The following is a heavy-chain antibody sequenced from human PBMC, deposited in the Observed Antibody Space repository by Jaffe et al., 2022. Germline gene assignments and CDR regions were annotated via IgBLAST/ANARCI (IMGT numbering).Heavy chain of an antibody. CDR3: AKAPPPGRQFLEWLSSVSEEYYFDY. D-gene: IGHD3-3*01. CDR1: GFTFSSYA. Sequence: EVQLLESGGGLVQPGGSLRLSCAASGFTFSSYAMSWVRQAPGKGLEWVSAISGSGGSTYYADSVKGRFTISRDNSKNTLYLQMNSLRAEDTAVYYCAKAPPPGRQFLEWLSSVSEEYYFDYWGQGTLVTVSS. J-gene: IGHJ4*02. CDR2: ISGSGGST. V-gene: IGHV3-23*01.